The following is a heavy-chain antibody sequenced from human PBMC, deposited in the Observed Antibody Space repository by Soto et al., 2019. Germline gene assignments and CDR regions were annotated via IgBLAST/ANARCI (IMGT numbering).Heavy chain of an antibody. CDR3: ARGPYSVAGTNWYFDL. CDR1: GGTFSSYA. D-gene: IGHD6-19*01. Sequence: QVQLVQSGAEVKKPGSSVKVSCKASGGTFSSYAISWVRQAPGQGLEWMGGIIPIFGTANYAQKFQGRVTITADESTSTAYMELSSLRSEDTAVYYCARGPYSVAGTNWYFDLWGRGPLVTVSS. V-gene: IGHV1-69*01. J-gene: IGHJ2*01. CDR2: IIPIFGTA.